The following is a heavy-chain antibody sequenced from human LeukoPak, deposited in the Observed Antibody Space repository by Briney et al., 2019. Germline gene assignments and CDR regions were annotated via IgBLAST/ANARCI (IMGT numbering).Heavy chain of an antibody. CDR2: ISSSSSTI. J-gene: IGHJ4*02. V-gene: IGHV3-48*04. CDR3: AREGATITFDLFDY. D-gene: IGHD1-26*01. CDR1: GFTFSSYS. Sequence: GGSLRLSCAASGFTFSSYSMNWVRRAPGKGLEWVSYISSSSSTIYYADSVKGRFTISRDNAKNSLYLQMNSLRAEDTAVYYCAREGATITFDLFDYWGQGTLVTVSS.